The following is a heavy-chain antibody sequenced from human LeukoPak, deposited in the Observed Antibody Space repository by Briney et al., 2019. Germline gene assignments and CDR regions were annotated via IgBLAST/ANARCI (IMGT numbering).Heavy chain of an antibody. V-gene: IGHV3-43*01. D-gene: IGHD3-3*01. CDR3: AKDTRNGYWYYMDV. J-gene: IGHJ6*03. CDR1: GFTFDDYT. CDR2: ISWDGGST. Sequence: PGGSLRLSCAASGFTFDDYTMHWVRQAPGKGLEWVSLISWDGGSTYYADSVKGRFTISRDNSKNSLYLQMNNLRTEDTALYYCAKDTRNGYWYYMDVWGKGTTVTVSS.